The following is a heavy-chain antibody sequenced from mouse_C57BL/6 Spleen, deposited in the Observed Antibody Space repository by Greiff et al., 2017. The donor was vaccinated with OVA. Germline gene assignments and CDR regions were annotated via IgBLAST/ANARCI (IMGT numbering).Heavy chain of an antibody. J-gene: IGHJ2*01. Sequence: EVQLQQSGPELVKPGDSVKISCKASGYSFTGYFMNWVMQSHGKSLEWIGRINPYNGDSFYNQKFKGKATLTVDKSSSTAHMELRSLTSEDSAVYYCARGADGTYIDYWGQGTTLTVSS. D-gene: IGHD1-1*01. CDR1: GYSFTGYF. V-gene: IGHV1-20*01. CDR3: ARGADGTYIDY. CDR2: INPYNGDS.